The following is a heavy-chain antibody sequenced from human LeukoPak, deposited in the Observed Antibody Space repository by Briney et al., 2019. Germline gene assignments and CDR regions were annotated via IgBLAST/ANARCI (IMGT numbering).Heavy chain of an antibody. CDR3: ARDLLRVAVLGYCSGGSCPGVDY. CDR2: ISSSSSTI. J-gene: IGHJ4*02. D-gene: IGHD2-15*01. V-gene: IGHV3-48*01. Sequence: PGGSLRLSCAASGFTFSSYGMHWVRQAPGKGLEWVSYISSSSSTIYYADSVKGRFTISRDNAKNSLYLQMNSLRAEDTAVYYCARDLLRVAVLGYCSGGSCPGVDYWGQGTLVTVSS. CDR1: GFTFSSYG.